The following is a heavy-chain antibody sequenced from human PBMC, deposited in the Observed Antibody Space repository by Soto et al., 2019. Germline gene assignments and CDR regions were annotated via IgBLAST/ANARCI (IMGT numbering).Heavy chain of an antibody. CDR3: ARWGTTGGLDV. D-gene: IGHD3-16*01. Sequence: QVQLVESGGGVVQPGTSQRLSCVGSGFTFRSYVIHWVRQAPGKGLEWVALTSYDGSNKDYGDSVKGRFTISRDNSRNTVDLQMDSLRREDTALYYCARWGTTGGLDVWGQGTLVSVSS. CDR1: GFTFRSYV. V-gene: IGHV3-30*19. J-gene: IGHJ1*01. CDR2: TSYDGSNK.